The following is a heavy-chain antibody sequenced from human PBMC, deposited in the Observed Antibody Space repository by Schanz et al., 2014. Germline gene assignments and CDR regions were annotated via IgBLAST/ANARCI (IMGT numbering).Heavy chain of an antibody. V-gene: IGHV3-30*04. D-gene: IGHD6-19*01. CDR3: ARGARGGCPGRVFEI. J-gene: IGHJ3*02. Sequence: QVQLVESGGGVVQPGRSLRLSCAASGFTFSSYAVHWVRQAPDKGLVWVAVTSSDGSLKYYADSVKGRFTISRDNSRARVYLKINSLREKDTAVYSGARGARGGCPGRVFEIGGQGKMVPASS. CDR1: GFTFSSYA. CDR2: TSSDGSLK.